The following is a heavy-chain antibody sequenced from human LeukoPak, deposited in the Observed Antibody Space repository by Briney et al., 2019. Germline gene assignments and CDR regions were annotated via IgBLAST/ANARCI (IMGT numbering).Heavy chain of an antibody. CDR1: GFTFSNYA. Sequence: GGSLRLSCAASGFTFSNYAMSWVRQAPGRGLEWVSSISGSGGSTYYADSVKGRFTISRDNSKNTLYLQMNSLRVEDAAVYYCAKRATKPIAGNFDYWGQGTLVTVSS. CDR2: ISGSGGST. V-gene: IGHV3-23*01. CDR3: AKRATKPIAGNFDY. D-gene: IGHD6-13*01. J-gene: IGHJ4*02.